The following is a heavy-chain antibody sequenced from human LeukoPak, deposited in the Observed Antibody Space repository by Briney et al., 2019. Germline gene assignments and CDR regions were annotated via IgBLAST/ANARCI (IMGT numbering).Heavy chain of an antibody. D-gene: IGHD3-22*01. J-gene: IGHJ4*02. CDR2: INPNSGGT. CDR1: GYTFTGYY. Sequence: ASVKVSCKASGYTFTGYYMHWVRQAPGQGLEWMGRINPNSGGTNYAQKFQGRVTMTRDTSISTAYMELSRLRSDDTAVYYCARDTLYDSSGYYYPHFDYWGRGTLVTVSS. CDR3: ARDTLYDSSGYYYPHFDY. V-gene: IGHV1-2*06.